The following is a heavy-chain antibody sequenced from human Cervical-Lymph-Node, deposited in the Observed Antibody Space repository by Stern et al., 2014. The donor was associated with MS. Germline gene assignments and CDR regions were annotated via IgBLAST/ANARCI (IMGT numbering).Heavy chain of an antibody. CDR2: VSAYNGDT. D-gene: IGHD5-18*01. J-gene: IGHJ4*02. Sequence: QVQLVESGAEVKKPGASVKVSCTASGYTFTDYAISWVRQAPGQGLEWMAWVSAYNGDTNFAQEVQGRVSLTTDTDTSTADMELRSLRSDDTAVYYCAVISVDADFDYWGQGTLVTVSS. CDR3: AVISVDADFDY. V-gene: IGHV1-18*01. CDR1: GYTFTDYA.